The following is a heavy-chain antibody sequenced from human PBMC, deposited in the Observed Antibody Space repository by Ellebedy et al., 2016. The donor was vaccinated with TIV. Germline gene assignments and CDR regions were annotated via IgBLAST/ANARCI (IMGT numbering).Heavy chain of an antibody. CDR1: GGSISSGGYS. CDR2: IYHSGST. CDR3: ARLVFAPRNAFDI. V-gene: IGHV4-30-2*01. Sequence: SETLSLTXAVSGGSISSGGYSWSWIRQPPGKGLEWIGYIYHSGSTYYNPSLKSRVTISVDRSKNQFSLKLSSVTAADTAVYYCARLVFAPRNAFDIWGQGTMVTVSS. J-gene: IGHJ3*02.